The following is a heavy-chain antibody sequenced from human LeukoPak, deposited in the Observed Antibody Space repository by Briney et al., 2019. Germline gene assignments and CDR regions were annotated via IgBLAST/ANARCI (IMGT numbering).Heavy chain of an antibody. Sequence: GGSLRLSCAASGFTFSSYWMHWVRQAPGKGLVWVSRINSGGGSTSYADSVKGRFTISRDNAKNTLYLQMNSLRAEDTAVYYCARERGGIAVDYWGQGTLVTVSS. D-gene: IGHD3-16*01. CDR2: INSGGGST. CDR3: ARERGGIAVDY. CDR1: GFTFSSYW. V-gene: IGHV3-74*01. J-gene: IGHJ4*02.